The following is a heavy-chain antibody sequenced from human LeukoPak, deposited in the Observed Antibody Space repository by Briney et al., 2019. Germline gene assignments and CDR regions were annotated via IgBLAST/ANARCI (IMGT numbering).Heavy chain of an antibody. CDR1: GYTFTDYY. J-gene: IGHJ3*02. CDR2: ISAYNGNT. V-gene: IGHV1-18*04. Sequence: ASVTVSCKASGYTFTDYYIHWVRQAPGQGLEWMGWISAYNGNTNYAQKLQGRVTMTEDTSTDTAYMELSSLRSEDTAVYYCATDRPKYSGSYPRYDAFDIWGQGTMATVSS. D-gene: IGHD1-26*01. CDR3: ATDRPKYSGSYPRYDAFDI.